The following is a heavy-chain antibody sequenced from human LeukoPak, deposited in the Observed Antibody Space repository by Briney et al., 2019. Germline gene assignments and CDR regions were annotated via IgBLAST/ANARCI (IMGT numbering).Heavy chain of an antibody. CDR1: GFTFDDYG. J-gene: IGHJ4*02. D-gene: IGHD3-22*01. CDR2: ISGSGGST. V-gene: IGHV3-23*01. Sequence: PGGSLRLSCAASGFTFDDYGMSWVRQAPGKGLEWVSGISGSGGSTYYADSVKGRFTISRDNSKNTLYLQMNSLRAEDTAEYYCAKCSAYYYDSSLSDYFDYWGQGTLVTVSS. CDR3: AKCSAYYYDSSLSDYFDY.